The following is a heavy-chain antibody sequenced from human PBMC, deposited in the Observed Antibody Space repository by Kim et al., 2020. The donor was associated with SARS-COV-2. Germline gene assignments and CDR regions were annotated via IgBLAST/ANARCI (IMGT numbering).Heavy chain of an antibody. Sequence: SETLSLTCTVSGGSINSGGYYWSWIRQHPGKGLEWIGYIYYSGSTYYNPSLKSRVTISVDTSKNQFSLKMSTVTAADTAVYYCARDRDGYNQLDYWGQGTLVTVSS. CDR3: ARDRDGYNQLDY. V-gene: IGHV4-31*03. CDR2: IYYSGST. J-gene: IGHJ4*02. D-gene: IGHD5-12*01. CDR1: GGSINSGGYY.